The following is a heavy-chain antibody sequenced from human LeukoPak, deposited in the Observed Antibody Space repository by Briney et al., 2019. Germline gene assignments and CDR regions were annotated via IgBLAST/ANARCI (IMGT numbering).Heavy chain of an antibody. CDR2: ISRTGSYI. CDR3: ARVLETDCRGGSCYSGLDY. D-gene: IGHD2-15*01. V-gene: IGHV3-21*01. J-gene: IGHJ4*02. CDR1: GFTFSSYN. Sequence: GGSLRLSCAASGFTFSSYNMNWVRQAPGRGLEWVSSISRTGSYIYYADSVKGRFTISRDNAQNSLYLQMNSLRVEDTAVYYCARVLETDCRGGSCYSGLDYWGQGTLVTVSS.